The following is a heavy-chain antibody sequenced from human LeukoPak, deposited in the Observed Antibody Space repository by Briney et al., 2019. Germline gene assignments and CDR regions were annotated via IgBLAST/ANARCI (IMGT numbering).Heavy chain of an antibody. CDR2: ISSSGSTI. D-gene: IGHD2-2*01. J-gene: IGHJ6*03. CDR3: AALKVPAPMGV. V-gene: IGHV3-48*03. Sequence: GGSLRLYCAASGFTFSSYEMNWVRQAPGKGLEWVSYISSSGSTIYYADSVKGRFTISRDNAKNSLYLQMNSLRAEDTAVYYCAALKVPAPMGVWGKGTTVTVSS. CDR1: GFTFSSYE.